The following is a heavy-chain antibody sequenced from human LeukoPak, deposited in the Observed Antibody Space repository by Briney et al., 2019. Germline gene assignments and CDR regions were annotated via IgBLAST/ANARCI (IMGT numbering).Heavy chain of an antibody. CDR2: NYTSGST. J-gene: IGHJ3*02. D-gene: IGHD3-16*01. V-gene: IGHV4-4*07. CDR1: GGSISSYY. Sequence: PSETLSLTCTVSGGSISSYYWSWIRQPAGKGLEWIGRNYTSGSTNYNPSLKSRVTMSVDTSKNQFSLKLSSVTAADAAVYYCARELGYDYVLSDAFDIWGQGTMATVSS. CDR3: ARELGYDYVLSDAFDI.